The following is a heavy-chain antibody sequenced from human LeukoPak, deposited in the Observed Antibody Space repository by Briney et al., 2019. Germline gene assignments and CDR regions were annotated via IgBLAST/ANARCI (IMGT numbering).Heavy chain of an antibody. Sequence: GASVRVSCKASGFSFPDHYIVWVRQAPGQGLEWMGGIIPIFGTANYAQKFQGRVTITTDESMSTAYMELSSLRSEDTAVYYCARGPYYDILTGFDPWGQGTLVTVSS. CDR3: ARGPYYDILTGFDP. V-gene: IGHV1-69*05. CDR2: IIPIFGTA. D-gene: IGHD3-9*01. CDR1: GFSFPDHY. J-gene: IGHJ5*02.